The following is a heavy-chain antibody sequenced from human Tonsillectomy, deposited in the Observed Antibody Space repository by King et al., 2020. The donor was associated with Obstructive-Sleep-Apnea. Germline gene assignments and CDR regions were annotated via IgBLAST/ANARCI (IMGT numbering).Heavy chain of an antibody. D-gene: IGHD1-26*01. CDR2: IYYSGST. J-gene: IGHJ4*02. Sequence: QLQESGPGLVKPSETLSLTCTVSGGSISSYYWSWIRQPPGKGLEWIGYIYYSGSTNYNPPLMSRVTISVDTSKNQFSLKLSSVTAADTAVYYCARGPSGSYVPIDYWGQGTLVTVSS. V-gene: IGHV4-59*08. CDR1: GGSISSYY. CDR3: ARGPSGSYVPIDY.